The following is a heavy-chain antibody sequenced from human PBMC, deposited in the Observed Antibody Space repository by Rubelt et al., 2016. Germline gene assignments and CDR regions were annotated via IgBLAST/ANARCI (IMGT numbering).Heavy chain of an antibody. D-gene: IGHD4-17*01. J-gene: IGHJ4*02. CDR1: GGSFSDYY. CDR2: INHSGST. CDR3: ARQSGYGDQINY. V-gene: IGHV4-34*01. Sequence: QVQLQQWGAGLLKPSETLSLTCAVYGGSFSDYYWSWIRQPPGKGLEWIGEINHSGSTNYNPSLKSRVTISLDTSKNQFSLKRTSGTAADTAVYYWARQSGYGDQINYWGQGTLVTVSS.